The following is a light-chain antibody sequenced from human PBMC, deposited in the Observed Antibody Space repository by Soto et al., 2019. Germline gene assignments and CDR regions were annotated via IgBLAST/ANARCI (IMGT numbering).Light chain of an antibody. CDR3: QQYNSYSRT. CDR1: QSIRSW. V-gene: IGKV1-5*01. J-gene: IGKJ1*01. Sequence: DIQMTQSPSTLSASVGDRVTITCRASQSIRSWLAWYQQKPGKAPKLLIYDASSLESGVPSRFSGSGSGTEFTLTISMLQPDDFSTYYCQQYNSYSRTFGQGTKVEIK. CDR2: DAS.